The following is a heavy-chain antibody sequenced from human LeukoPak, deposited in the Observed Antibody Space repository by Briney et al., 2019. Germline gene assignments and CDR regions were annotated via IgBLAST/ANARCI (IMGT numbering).Heavy chain of an antibody. J-gene: IGHJ5*02. V-gene: IGHV4-31*03. Sequence: SETLSLTCTVSGGSINSGGYYWSWIRQHPGKGLEWIGYIYYSGSTYYNPSLKSRVTISVDTSKNQFSLKLSSVTAADTAVYYCARSGGYDFWSGSPMWFDPWGQGTLVTVSS. D-gene: IGHD3-3*01. CDR3: ARSGGYDFWSGSPMWFDP. CDR2: IYYSGST. CDR1: GGSINSGGYY.